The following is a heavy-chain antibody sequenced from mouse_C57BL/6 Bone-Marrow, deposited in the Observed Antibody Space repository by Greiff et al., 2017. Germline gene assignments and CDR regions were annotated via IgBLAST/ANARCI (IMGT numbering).Heavy chain of an antibody. CDR2: IYPGDGDT. CDR3: AKLYGNYGFDY. J-gene: IGHJ2*01. V-gene: IGHV1-82*01. Sequence: VMLVESGPELVKPGASVKISCKASGYAFSSSWMNWVKQRPGKGLEWIGRIYPGDGDTNYNGKFKGKATLTADKSSSTAYMQLSSLTSEDSAVYFCAKLYGNYGFDYWGQGTTLTVSS. CDR1: GYAFSSSW. D-gene: IGHD2-1*01.